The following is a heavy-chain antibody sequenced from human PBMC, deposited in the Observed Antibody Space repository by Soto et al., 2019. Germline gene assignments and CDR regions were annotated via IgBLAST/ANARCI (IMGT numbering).Heavy chain of an antibody. CDR2: ISGSGGST. CDR1: GFTFSSYA. V-gene: IGHV3-23*01. J-gene: IGHJ4*02. CDR3: AKGRIMIKFGGVIATYYFDY. D-gene: IGHD3-16*02. Sequence: GGSLRLSCAASGFTFSSYAMSWVRQAPGKGLEWVSGISGSGGSTYYADSVKGRFTISRDNSKNTLYLQMNSLRAEDTAVYYCAKGRIMIKFGGVIATYYFDYWGQGTLVTVSS.